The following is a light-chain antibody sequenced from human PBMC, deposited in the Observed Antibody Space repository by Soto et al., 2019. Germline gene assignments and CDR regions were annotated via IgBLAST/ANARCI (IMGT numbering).Light chain of an antibody. CDR3: AAWDDSLRGL. J-gene: IGLJ2*01. CDR2: SND. V-gene: IGLV1-44*01. Sequence: QSVLTQPPSASGAPGQRVTISCSGSSSNIGSNSVNWFQQLPGTAPKLLIHSNDERPSGVPDRFSGSKSGTSASLTISGLQSEDEADYYCAAWDDSLRGLFGGGTKLTVL. CDR1: SSNIGSNS.